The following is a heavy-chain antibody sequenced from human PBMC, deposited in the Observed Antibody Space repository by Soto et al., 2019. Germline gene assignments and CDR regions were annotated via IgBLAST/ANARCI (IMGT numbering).Heavy chain of an antibody. D-gene: IGHD3-22*01. CDR3: ARGFYDSSGYEIDY. CDR1: GGSISSYY. CDR2: IYYSGST. J-gene: IGHJ4*02. Sequence: SETLSLTCTVSGGSISSYYWSWIRQPPGKGLEWIGYIYYSGSTNYNPSLKSRVTISVDTSKNQFSLKLSSVTAADTAVYYCARGFYDSSGYEIDYWGQGTLVTVSS. V-gene: IGHV4-59*01.